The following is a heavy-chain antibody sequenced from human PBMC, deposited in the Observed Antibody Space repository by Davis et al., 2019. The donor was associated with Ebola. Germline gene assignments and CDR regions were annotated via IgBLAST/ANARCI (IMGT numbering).Heavy chain of an antibody. V-gene: IGHV5-10-1*01. CDR2: FDPSDSYT. J-gene: IGHJ4*02. CDR1: GYIFTSYW. D-gene: IGHD1-7*01. CDR3: ARRWGDLELSD. Sequence: GASLKISCTGSGYIFTSYWIGWVRPIPGKGLEGMGRFDPSDSYTNYSPSFQGNVTISADKSISTAYLQWSSLKASDTAMYYCARRWGDLELSDWGQGTLVTVSS.